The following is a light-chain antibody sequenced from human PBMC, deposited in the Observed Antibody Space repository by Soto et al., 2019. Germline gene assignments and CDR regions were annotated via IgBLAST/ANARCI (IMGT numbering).Light chain of an antibody. CDR3: QQYGGVPYT. V-gene: IGKV3-20*01. Sequence: EIVMTQSPDTLSVSPGERATLSCRASQSVSSSYLAWYQQKPGQAPRLLIYGASSRATGIPDRFSGSGSGTDFTLTISRLEPEDFAIYYCQQYGGVPYTYGQGTKVDI. CDR1: QSVSSSY. J-gene: IGKJ2*01. CDR2: GAS.